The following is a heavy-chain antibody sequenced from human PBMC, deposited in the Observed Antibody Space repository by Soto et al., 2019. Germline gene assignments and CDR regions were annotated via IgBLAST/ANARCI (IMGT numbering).Heavy chain of an antibody. J-gene: IGHJ4*02. CDR3: VDGGDYYDSSGYYYVAPGY. Sequence: GGSLRLSCAASGFTFSNAWMSWVRQAPGKGLEWVGRIKSKTDGGTTDYAAPVKGRFTISRDDSKNTLYLQMNSLKTEDTAVYYCVDGGDYYDSSGYYYVAPGYWGQGNLVTVSS. CDR2: IKSKTDGGTT. V-gene: IGHV3-15*01. D-gene: IGHD3-22*01. CDR1: GFTFSNAW.